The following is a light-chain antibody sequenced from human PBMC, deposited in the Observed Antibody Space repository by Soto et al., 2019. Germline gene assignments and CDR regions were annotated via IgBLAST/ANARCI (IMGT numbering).Light chain of an antibody. J-gene: IGKJ2*01. V-gene: IGKV1-33*01. CDR3: QQYDNLPYT. CDR2: DAS. Sequence: DIKMTQSPSSLSACVGDRVTITCQASQDISNYLNWYQQKPGKAPKLLIYDASNLETGVPSRFSGSGSGTDFTFTISSLQPEDIATYYCQQYDNLPYTFGQGTKLEIK. CDR1: QDISNY.